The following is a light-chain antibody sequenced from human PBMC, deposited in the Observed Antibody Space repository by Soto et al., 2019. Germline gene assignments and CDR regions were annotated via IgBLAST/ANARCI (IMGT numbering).Light chain of an antibody. J-gene: IGKJ4*01. CDR3: QQYNNWPRAT. CDR1: QSISSN. Sequence: EIVMTQSPATLSVSPGERDTLSCSASQSISSNLAWYQQKPGQAPRLLMFRTSSRATGFPARFSGSGSGTEFNLTISSLQSEDFGVYYCQQYNNWPRATFGGGTKVDIK. CDR2: RTS. V-gene: IGKV3-15*01.